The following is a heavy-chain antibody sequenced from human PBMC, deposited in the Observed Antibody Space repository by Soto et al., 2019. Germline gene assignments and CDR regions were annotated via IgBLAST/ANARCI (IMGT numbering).Heavy chain of an antibody. CDR2: INAGNGNT. CDR3: ARYRRSHNWFDP. V-gene: IGHV1-3*01. J-gene: IGHJ5*02. CDR1: GYTFTSYA. Sequence: ASVKVSCKASGYTFTSYAMHWVRQAPGQRLEWMGWINAGNGNTKYSQKFQGRVTITRDTSASTAYMELSSLRSEDTAVYYCARYRRSHNWFDPWGQGTLVTVSS. D-gene: IGHD3-16*02.